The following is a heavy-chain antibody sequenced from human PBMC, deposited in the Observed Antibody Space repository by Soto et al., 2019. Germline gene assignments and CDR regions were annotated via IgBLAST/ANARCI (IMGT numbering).Heavy chain of an antibody. J-gene: IGHJ4*02. V-gene: IGHV4-31*03. CDR2: IYHTGST. Sequence: SETLSLTCSVSGGSISTVGHYWTWIRQPPGKGLEWIGSIYHTGSTYYTKSLRSRLTMSVDTSKSQFSLRLSSVTAADTAVYYCARATGTLRSRNCDYWGQGSLVTAPQ. D-gene: IGHD1-1*01. CDR1: GGSISTVGHY. CDR3: ARATGTLRSRNCDY.